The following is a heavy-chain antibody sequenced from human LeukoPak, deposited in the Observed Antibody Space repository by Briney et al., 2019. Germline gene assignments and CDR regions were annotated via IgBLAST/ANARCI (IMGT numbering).Heavy chain of an antibody. V-gene: IGHV1-2*02. CDR3: EVRGSYRRNDAFDI. Sequence: ASVKVSCKASGYTFTGYYMHWVRQAPGQGLEWMGWINPNSGGTNYAQKFQGRVTMTRDTSISTAYMELSRLRSDDTAVYYCEVRGSYRRNDAFDIWGQGTMVTVSS. J-gene: IGHJ3*02. D-gene: IGHD3-16*02. CDR2: INPNSGGT. CDR1: GYTFTGYY.